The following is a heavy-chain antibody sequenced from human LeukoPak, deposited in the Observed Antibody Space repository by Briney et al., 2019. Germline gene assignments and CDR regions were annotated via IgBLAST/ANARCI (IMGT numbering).Heavy chain of an antibody. CDR2: INHSGST. CDR1: GGSFSGYY. CDR3: ARAGGVKTAALDLDY. Sequence: SETLSLTCAVYGGSFSGYYWSWIRQPPGKGLEWLGEINHSGSTNYNPSLKSRVTISVDTSKNQFSLKLSSVTAADTAVYYCARAGGVKTAALDLDYWGQGTLVTVSS. J-gene: IGHJ4*02. V-gene: IGHV4-34*01. D-gene: IGHD6-25*01.